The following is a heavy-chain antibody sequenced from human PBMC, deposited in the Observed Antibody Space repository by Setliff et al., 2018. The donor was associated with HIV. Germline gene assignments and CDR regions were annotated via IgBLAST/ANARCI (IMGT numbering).Heavy chain of an antibody. Sequence: GGSLRLSCAASGFTFSSYAMSWVRQAPGKGLEWVSAISGSGGSTYYADSVKGRFTIARDNSKNTLYLQMNSLRAEDTAVYYCARGPCTNGVCSYFDYWGQGTLVTVSS. V-gene: IGHV3-23*01. D-gene: IGHD2-8*01. CDR1: GFTFSSYA. J-gene: IGHJ4*02. CDR3: ARGPCTNGVCSYFDY. CDR2: ISGSGGST.